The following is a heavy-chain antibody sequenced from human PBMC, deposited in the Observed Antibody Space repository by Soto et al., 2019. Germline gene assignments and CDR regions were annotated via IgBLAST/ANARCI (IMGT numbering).Heavy chain of an antibody. CDR2: ISYDGSNK. CDR3: ARDFGGYFRTGYMDV. D-gene: IGHD2-15*01. CDR1: GFTFSSYG. Sequence: HPGGSLRLSCAASGFTFSSYGMHWVRQAPGKGLEWVAVISYDGSNKYFADSVKGRFTISRDNSKNTLYLQMNSLRAEDTAVYYCARDFGGYFRTGYMDVWGGGATVTVSS. J-gene: IGHJ6*03. V-gene: IGHV3-30*03.